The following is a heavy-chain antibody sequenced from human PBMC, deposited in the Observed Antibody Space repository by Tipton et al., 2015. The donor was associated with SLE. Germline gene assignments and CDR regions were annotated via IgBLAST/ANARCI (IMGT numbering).Heavy chain of an antibody. CDR2: VFTSGST. D-gene: IGHD3-10*01. Sequence: LRLSCTVSGDSISSSYWTWIRQPAGMGLEWIGRVFTSGSTNYNPSLETRVTMSVDTSKNRFSLRLRSVTAADTAVYYCARDDPDNSGVLDYWGQGMLVIVSS. V-gene: IGHV4-4*07. J-gene: IGHJ4*02. CDR3: ARDDPDNSGVLDY. CDR1: GDSISSSY.